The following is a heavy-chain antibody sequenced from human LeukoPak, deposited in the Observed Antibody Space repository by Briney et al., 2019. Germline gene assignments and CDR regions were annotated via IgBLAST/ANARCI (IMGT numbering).Heavy chain of an antibody. CDR3: ARLTGGSGSYYDY. CDR1: GYTFTSYY. CDR2: INPSGGST. J-gene: IGHJ4*02. V-gene: IGHV1-46*01. Sequence: GASVKVSCKASGYTFTSYYMHWVRQAPGQGLEWMRIINPSGGSTSYAQKFQGRVTMTRDMSTSTVYMELSSLRSEDTAVYCCARLTGGSGSYYDYWGQGTLVTVSS. D-gene: IGHD3-10*01.